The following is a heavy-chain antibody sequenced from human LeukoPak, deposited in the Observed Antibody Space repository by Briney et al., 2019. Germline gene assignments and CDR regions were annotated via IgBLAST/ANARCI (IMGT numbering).Heavy chain of an antibody. CDR3: ARDHSSSQRHGFDY. CDR2: IIPIFGTA. CDR1: GGTFSSYA. V-gene: IGHV1-69*05. J-gene: IGHJ4*02. Sequence: SVKVSCKASGGTFSSYAISWVRQAPGQGLEWVGGIIPIFGTANYAQKFQGRVTITTDESTSTAYMELSSLRSEDTAVYYCARDHSSSQRHGFDYWGQGTLVTVSS. D-gene: IGHD6-6*01.